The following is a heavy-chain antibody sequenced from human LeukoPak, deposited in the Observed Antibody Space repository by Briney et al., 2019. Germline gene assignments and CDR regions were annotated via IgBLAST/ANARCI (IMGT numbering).Heavy chain of an antibody. CDR1: GFTFSSYW. V-gene: IGHV3-7*03. CDR2: IKQDGSEK. CDR3: ARDLTMVRGVINDVDY. D-gene: IGHD3-10*01. J-gene: IGHJ4*02. Sequence: GGSLRLSCAASGFTFSSYWMSWVHQAPGKGLEWVANIKQDGSEKYYVDSVKGRFTISRDNAKNSLYLQMNSLRAEDTAVYYCARDLTMVRGVINDVDYWGQGTLVTVSS.